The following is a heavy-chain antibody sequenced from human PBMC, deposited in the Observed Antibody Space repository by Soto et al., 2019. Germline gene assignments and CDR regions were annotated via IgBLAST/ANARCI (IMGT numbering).Heavy chain of an antibody. CDR3: ARLGGYVSVGYYYLWDS. D-gene: IGHD3-22*01. CDR2: INHSGST. CDR1: DGSMNSDSSY. J-gene: IGHJ4*02. V-gene: IGHV4-39*01. Sequence: SETLSLTCRVSDGSMNSDSSYWGWIRQPPGKGLEWIGVINHSGSTYHNLSLKGRVTMSVDASTNQFSLKLTSMTAADTAVYYCARLGGYVSVGYYYLWDSWGQGTLVTVSS.